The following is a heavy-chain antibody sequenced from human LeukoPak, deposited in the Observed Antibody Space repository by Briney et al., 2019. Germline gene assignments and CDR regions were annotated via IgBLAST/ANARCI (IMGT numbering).Heavy chain of an antibody. CDR2: VSGSGGST. CDR1: GFTFSSYA. V-gene: IGHV3-23*01. Sequence: GGSLRLACAASGFTFSSYAMSWVRQAPGMGLEWVSDVSGSGGSTYYADSVKGRFTISRDNSKNTLYLQMNSLRAEDTAVYYCAKVLPSSSWYCYFDYWGQGTLVTVSS. CDR3: AKVLPSSSWYCYFDY. D-gene: IGHD6-13*01. J-gene: IGHJ4*02.